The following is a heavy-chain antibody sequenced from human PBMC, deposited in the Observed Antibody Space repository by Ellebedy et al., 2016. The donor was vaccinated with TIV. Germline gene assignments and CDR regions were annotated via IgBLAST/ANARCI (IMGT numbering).Heavy chain of an antibody. CDR1: GFTFNSYG. CDR2: IWYDGGKK. D-gene: IGHD6-19*01. Sequence: GGSLRLSXAASGFTFNSYGMHWVRQAPGKGLEWVALIWYDGGKKYYVDSVKGRFTISRDNSKNTLYLQMNSLRAEDTAVYYCAREVGSGWLDYWGQGTQVTVSS. V-gene: IGHV3-33*01. CDR3: AREVGSGWLDY. J-gene: IGHJ4*02.